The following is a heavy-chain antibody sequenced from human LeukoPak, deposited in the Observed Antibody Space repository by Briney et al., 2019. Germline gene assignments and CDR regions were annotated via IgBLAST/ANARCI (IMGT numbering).Heavy chain of an antibody. D-gene: IGHD2-21*01. CDR3: AAKVGGDYYDY. CDR1: GFTFSACS. Sequence: GRSLILSCAASGFTFSACSMSWVRQAPGKRLEWVSTITSGSRTYHADSVKGRFTVSRDNSKNTLFLQMNSLRVEDTAVYFCAAKVGGDYYDYWGQGTLVTVSS. CDR2: ITSGSRT. J-gene: IGHJ4*02. V-gene: IGHV3-23*01.